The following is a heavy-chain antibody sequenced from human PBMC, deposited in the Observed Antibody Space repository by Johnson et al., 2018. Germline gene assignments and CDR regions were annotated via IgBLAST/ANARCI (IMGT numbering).Heavy chain of an antibody. Sequence: QVQLQQWGAGLLKPSETLSLTCGVYRGSFTTYHWSWIRQPPGKGLEWIGEIDHSGNTKYNPSLESRGTISVDTSKDQFSRKLSSVTAADPAIYYFALHIWLHFPPYYLDYWGQGNLVTVSS. D-gene: IGHD5-24*01. V-gene: IGHV4-34*01. J-gene: IGHJ4*02. CDR1: RGSFTTYH. CDR2: IDHSGNT. CDR3: ALHIWLHFPPYYLDY.